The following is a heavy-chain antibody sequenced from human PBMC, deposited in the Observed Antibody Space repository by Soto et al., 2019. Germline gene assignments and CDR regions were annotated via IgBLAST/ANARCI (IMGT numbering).Heavy chain of an antibody. CDR2: INSDGSST. Sequence: EVKLVESGGGLVQPGGSLRLSCAASGFTFSSYWMHWVRQAPGKGLVWVSRINSDGSSTSYADSVKGRFTISRDNAKNTLYLQMNSLRAEDTAVYYCVRTSLVVAAATREDYWGQGTLVTASS. CDR1: GFTFSSYW. CDR3: VRTSLVVAAATREDY. J-gene: IGHJ4*02. D-gene: IGHD2-15*01. V-gene: IGHV3-74*01.